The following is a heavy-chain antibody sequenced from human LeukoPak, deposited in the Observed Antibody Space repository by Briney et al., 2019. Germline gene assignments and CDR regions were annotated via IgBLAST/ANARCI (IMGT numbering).Heavy chain of an antibody. D-gene: IGHD5-24*01. CDR2: IYHSGST. J-gene: IGHJ4*02. V-gene: IGHV4-38-2*02. CDR1: GYSISSGYY. Sequence: SETLSLTCTVSGYSISSGYYWGWIRQPPGKGLEWIGSIYHSGSTYYNPSLKSRVTISVDTSKNQFSLKLSSVTAADTAVYYCASTDGYMYYFDYWGQGTLVTVSS. CDR3: ASTDGYMYYFDY.